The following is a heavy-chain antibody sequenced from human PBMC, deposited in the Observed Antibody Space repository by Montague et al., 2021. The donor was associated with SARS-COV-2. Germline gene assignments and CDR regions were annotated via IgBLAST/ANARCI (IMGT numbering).Heavy chain of an antibody. CDR1: GFTFSIYS. V-gene: IGHV3-48*02. J-gene: IGHJ4*02. Sequence: RLSWSASGFTFSIYSMNWVRQAPGKGLEWVSYITSTSSLVHYADSVKGRFTISRDNAQNSLYLQMNSLRNEDTAVYYCARSTGHFDYWGLGTLVTVSS. CDR2: ITSTSSLV. CDR3: ARSTGHFDY. D-gene: IGHD7-27*01.